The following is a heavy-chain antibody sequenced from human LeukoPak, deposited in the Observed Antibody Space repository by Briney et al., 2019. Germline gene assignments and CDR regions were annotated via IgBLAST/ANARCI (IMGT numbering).Heavy chain of an antibody. J-gene: IGHJ4*02. D-gene: IGHD3-10*01. CDR3: ARGTGSYYSLGY. V-gene: IGHV3-74*01. CDR1: GFTFSNAW. Sequence: GGSLRLSCAASGFTFSNAWMSWVRQAPGKGLVWVSGINSDGSSTSYADSVKGRFTISRDNAKNTLYLQMDSLRAEDTAMYYCARGTGSYYSLGYWGQGTLVTVSS. CDR2: INSDGSST.